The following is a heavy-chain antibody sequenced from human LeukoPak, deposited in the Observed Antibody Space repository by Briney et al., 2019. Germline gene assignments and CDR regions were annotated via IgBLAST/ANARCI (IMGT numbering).Heavy chain of an antibody. Sequence: CYDGSNKYYADSVKGRFTISRDNSKNTLYLQMNSLKSEDTAVYYFARDDPLAGAGNWFDPWGQGTLVIVSS. V-gene: IGHV3-30*01. D-gene: IGHD6-19*01. CDR3: ARDDPLAGAGNWFDP. CDR2: CYDGSNK. J-gene: IGHJ5*02.